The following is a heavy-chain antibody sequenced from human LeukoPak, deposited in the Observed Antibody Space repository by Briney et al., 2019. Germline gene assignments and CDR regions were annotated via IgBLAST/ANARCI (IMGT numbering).Heavy chain of an antibody. CDR1: GITLSNYG. D-gene: IGHD3-22*01. CDR3: AKRSVVIRVILVGFHKEAYYFDS. Sequence: PGGSLRLSCAVSGITLSNYGMSWVRQAPGKGLEWVAGISGSGGGTNYADSVKGRFTISRDNPKNTLFLQMNNLRAEDTAVYFCAKRSVVIRVILVGFHKEAYYFDSWGQGALVTVSS. CDR2: ISGSGGGT. J-gene: IGHJ4*02. V-gene: IGHV3-23*01.